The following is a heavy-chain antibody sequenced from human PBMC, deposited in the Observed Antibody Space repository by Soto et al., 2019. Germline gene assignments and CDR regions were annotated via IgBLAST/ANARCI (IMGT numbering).Heavy chain of an antibody. J-gene: IGHJ4*02. Sequence: QITLKESGPTPVKPTQTLTLTCSFSGFSLNTDGEGVGWVRQPPGEALEWLALIYLDDDARYSPSLKTRITLNEDPSKTQVVFILTNMEPMDTATYYCAHSSNLITVFAQVGDFDYWGQGTLVTVSS. V-gene: IGHV2-5*02. D-gene: IGHD6-19*01. CDR1: GFSLNTDGEG. CDR3: AHSSNLITVFAQVGDFDY. CDR2: IYLDDDA.